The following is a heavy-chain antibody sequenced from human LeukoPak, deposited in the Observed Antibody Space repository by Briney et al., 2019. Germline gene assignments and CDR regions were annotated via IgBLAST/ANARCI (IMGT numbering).Heavy chain of an antibody. CDR2: IYFTGTT. D-gene: IGHD3-16*01. CDR3: ARGHGGPSNWFDP. J-gene: IGHJ5*02. Sequence: SETPSLTCTVSGGSISSSSYYWGWIRQPPGKGLEWIGSIYFTGTTYYNPSLKSRVTISVDTSKNHFSLKLSSVTAADTAMYYCARGHGGPSNWFDPWGQGTLVTVSS. V-gene: IGHV4-39*02. CDR1: GGSISSSSYY.